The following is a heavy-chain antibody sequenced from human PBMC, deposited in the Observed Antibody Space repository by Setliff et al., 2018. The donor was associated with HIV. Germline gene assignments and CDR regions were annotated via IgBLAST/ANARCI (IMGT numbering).Heavy chain of an antibody. D-gene: IGHD3-9*01. Sequence: ASVKVSCKASGYIFLNYDITWVRQAPGQGLEWMGWISPDNGNTNYAQKIEGRVILTTDKATNTVEMELRSLRSDDTAVYYCARERENIRYFDWLVHLDAIDIWGQGTMVTVSS. CDR1: GYIFLNYD. CDR2: ISPDNGNT. CDR3: ARERENIRYFDWLVHLDAIDI. V-gene: IGHV1-18*04. J-gene: IGHJ3*02.